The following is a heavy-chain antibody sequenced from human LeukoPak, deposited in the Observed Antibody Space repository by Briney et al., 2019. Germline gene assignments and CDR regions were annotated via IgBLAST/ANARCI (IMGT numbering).Heavy chain of an antibody. CDR2: INHSGST. CDR3: ARRRRITIFGVVIIPAYYFDY. J-gene: IGHJ4*02. V-gene: IGHV4-34*01. D-gene: IGHD3-3*01. CDR1: GGYFSGYY. Sequence: SETLSLTCAVYGGYFSGYYWSWLRQPPGKGLEWIGEINHSGSTNYNPSLKSRVTISVDTSKNQFSLKLSSVTAADTAVYYCARRRRITIFGVVIIPAYYFDYWGQGTLVTVSS.